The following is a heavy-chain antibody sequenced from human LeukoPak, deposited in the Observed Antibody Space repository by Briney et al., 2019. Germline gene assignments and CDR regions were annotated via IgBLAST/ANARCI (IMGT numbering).Heavy chain of an antibody. Sequence: TSSETLSLTCAVYGGSFSGYYWSWIRQPPGKGLEWIGEINHSGSTNYNPSLKSRVTISVDTSKNQFSLKLSSVTAADTAVYYCARGLKSSSWYWDYWGQGTLVTVSS. CDR3: ARGLKSSSWYWDY. CDR2: INHSGST. J-gene: IGHJ4*02. D-gene: IGHD6-13*01. V-gene: IGHV4-34*01. CDR1: GGSFSGYY.